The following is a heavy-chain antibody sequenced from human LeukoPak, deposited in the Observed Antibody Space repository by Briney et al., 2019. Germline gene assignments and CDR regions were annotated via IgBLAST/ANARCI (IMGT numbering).Heavy chain of an antibody. J-gene: IGHJ4*02. CDR1: GFTFDDYA. CDR2: ISWNSGSR. V-gene: IGHV3-9*01. Sequence: GGSLRLSCVASGFTFDDYAMHWVRQAPGKGLEWVSGISWNSGSRGYADSVKGRFTISRDNAKTSLYLQMNSLRAEDTALYYCAKDTSSSWNGFDYWGQGTLVTVSS. D-gene: IGHD6-13*01. CDR3: AKDTSSSWNGFDY.